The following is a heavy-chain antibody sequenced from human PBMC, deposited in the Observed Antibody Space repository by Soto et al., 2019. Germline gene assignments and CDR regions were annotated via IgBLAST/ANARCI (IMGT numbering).Heavy chain of an antibody. CDR3: ARRTAGWYFDL. D-gene: IGHD2-21*02. J-gene: IGHJ2*01. V-gene: IGHV3-64*01. CDR1: GFMFNSYA. Sequence: EVQLVESGGGLVQPGGSLRLSCAASGFMFNSYAMHWVRQAPGKGLEYVSAISSLGDSTFYANSVKDRFTISRDNSNNTLYLQMGSLRAEDMAVYYCARRTAGWYFDLWGRGTLVTVSS. CDR2: ISSLGDST.